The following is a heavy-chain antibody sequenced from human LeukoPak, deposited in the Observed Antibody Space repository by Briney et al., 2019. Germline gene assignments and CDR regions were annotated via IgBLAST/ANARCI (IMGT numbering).Heavy chain of an antibody. CDR2: ISSRNNYI. CDR3: AAWSDYVAFDI. Sequence: GGSLRLSCAASGFTFSSYSMNWVRQAPGKGLEWVSSISSRNNYIYYADSVKGRFTISRDNAKNSLYLQMNSLRAEDTSVYYCAAWSDYVAFDIWGQGTMVTVSS. V-gene: IGHV3-21*01. J-gene: IGHJ3*02. D-gene: IGHD4-17*01. CDR1: GFTFSSYS.